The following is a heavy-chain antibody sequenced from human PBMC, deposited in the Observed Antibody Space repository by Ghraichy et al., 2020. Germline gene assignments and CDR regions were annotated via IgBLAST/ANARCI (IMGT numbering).Heavy chain of an antibody. CDR2: ISSDSFYI. Sequence: GGSLRLSCATSGFNLGVYTMNWLRWAPNRGLEWVASISSDSFYIYYADSVRGRLTISRDNAMKSIYLQMNRLRVEDTATYYCVRADGSGSFYYWGQGTLVTVSS. V-gene: IGHV3-21*01. J-gene: IGHJ4*02. D-gene: IGHD3-10*01. CDR3: VRADGSGSFYY. CDR1: GFNLGVYT.